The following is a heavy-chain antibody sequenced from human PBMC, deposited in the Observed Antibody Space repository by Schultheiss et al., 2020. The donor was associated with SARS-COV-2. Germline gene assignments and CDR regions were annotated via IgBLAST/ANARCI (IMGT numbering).Heavy chain of an antibody. V-gene: IGHV3-21*04. D-gene: IGHD3-22*01. J-gene: IGHJ4*02. CDR2: ISSSSSYI. CDR3: AKDRVYYYDSSGYYNY. Sequence: GGSLRLSCAASGFTVSSNYMSWVRQAPGKGLEWVSSISSSSSYIYYADSVKGRFTISRDNAKNSLYLQMNSLRAEDTAVYYCAKDRVYYYDSSGYYNYWGQGTLVTVSS. CDR1: GFTVSSNY.